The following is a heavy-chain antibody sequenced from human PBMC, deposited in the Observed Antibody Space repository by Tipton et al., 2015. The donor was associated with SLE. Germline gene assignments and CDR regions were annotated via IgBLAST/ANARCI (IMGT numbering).Heavy chain of an antibody. J-gene: IGHJ4*02. D-gene: IGHD3-10*01. CDR1: GVSMNSYY. CDR2: IYTSGST. V-gene: IGHV4-4*07. Sequence: GLVKPSETLSLTCIVSGVSMNSYYWSWIRQPAGQGLEWIGRIYTSGSTNYNPSLKSRVTMAVDTSKNHFSLKLSSVTAADTAVYYCARAYPPSFYYGSGGAGSYFDSWGQGTQVTVSS. CDR3: ARAYPPSFYYGSGGAGSYFDS.